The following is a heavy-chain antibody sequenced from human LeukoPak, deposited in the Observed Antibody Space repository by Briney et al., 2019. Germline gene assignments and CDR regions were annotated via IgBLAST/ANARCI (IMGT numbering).Heavy chain of an antibody. Sequence: PGGSLRLSCAASGFTVSSNYMSWVRQAPGKGLEWVSVIYSGGSTYYADSVKGRFTISRDNSKNTLNLQMNSLRAEDAVVYYCARGYSSDSWGQGTLVTVSS. V-gene: IGHV3-66*01. D-gene: IGHD2-21*01. CDR3: ARGYSSDS. CDR2: IYSGGST. J-gene: IGHJ4*02. CDR1: GFTVSSNY.